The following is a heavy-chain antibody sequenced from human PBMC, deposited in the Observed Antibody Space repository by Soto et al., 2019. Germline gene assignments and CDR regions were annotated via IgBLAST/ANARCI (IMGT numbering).Heavy chain of an antibody. CDR2: IIPIFGKQ. V-gene: IGHV1-69*12. J-gene: IGHJ6*02. D-gene: IGHD3-10*01. Sequence: QVQLVQSGAEVKKPGSSVKVSCKSLGGNFSTAALSWVRQAPGQGLEWVGGIIPIFGKQRYGQKFRGRVTIYAAESTTTDYVDLNNLTYEDTAVYYCARDKDRGDVGGNYYYILDVWGHGTTVTVSS. CDR1: GGNFSTAA. CDR3: ARDKDRGDVGGNYYYILDV.